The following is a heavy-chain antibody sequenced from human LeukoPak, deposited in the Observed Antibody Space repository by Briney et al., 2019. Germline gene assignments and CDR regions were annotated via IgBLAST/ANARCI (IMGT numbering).Heavy chain of an antibody. CDR2: ISAYNGNT. Sequence: ASVKVSCKASGYTFTSYGISWVRQAPGQGLEWMGWISAYNGNTNYAQKLQGRVTMTTDTSTSTAHMDLRSLRSDDTAVYYCVRDSDHAPDYWGQGTLVTVSS. CDR3: VRDSDHAPDY. J-gene: IGHJ4*02. V-gene: IGHV1-18*01. CDR1: GYTFTSYG. D-gene: IGHD3-10*01.